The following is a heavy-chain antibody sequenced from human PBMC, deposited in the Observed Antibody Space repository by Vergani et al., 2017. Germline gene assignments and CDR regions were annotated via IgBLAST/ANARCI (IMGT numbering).Heavy chain of an antibody. V-gene: IGHV4-39*07. J-gene: IGHJ6*02. CDR3: ARVTDYYYGMDV. Sequence: QLQLQESGPGLVKPSETLSLTCTVSGGSISSSSYYWGWIRQPPGKGLEWIGSIYYSGSTNYNPSLKSRVTISVDTSKNQFSLKLSSVTAADTAVYYCARVTDYYYGMDVWGQGTTVTVSS. CDR2: IYYSGST. CDR1: GGSISSSSYY.